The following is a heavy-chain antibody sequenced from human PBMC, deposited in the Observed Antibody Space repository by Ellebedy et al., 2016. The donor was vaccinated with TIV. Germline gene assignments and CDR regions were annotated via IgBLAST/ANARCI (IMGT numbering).Heavy chain of an antibody. J-gene: IGHJ5*02. CDR3: ARDKGRFDP. Sequence: GGSLRLXCAASGFTFSSYGMHWVRQAPGKGLEWVSYISSSSSTIYYADSVKGRFTISRDNAKNSLYLQMNSLRAEDTAVYYCARDKGRFDPWGQGTLVTVSS. CDR1: GFTFSSYG. CDR2: ISSSSSTI. V-gene: IGHV3-48*01.